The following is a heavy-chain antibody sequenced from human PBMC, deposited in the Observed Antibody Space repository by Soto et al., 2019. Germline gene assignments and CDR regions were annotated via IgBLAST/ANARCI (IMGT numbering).Heavy chain of an antibody. CDR1: GDSVSSNSAA. Sequence: PSQTLSLTCAISGDSVSSNSAAWSWIRQSPSRGLEWLGRTYYRSKWYNDYAVSVKSRITINPDTSKNQFSLQLTSVAPEDTAVYYCARYRSSSRVCDYWGQGTLVTVSS. D-gene: IGHD6-6*01. CDR3: ARYRSSSRVCDY. J-gene: IGHJ4*02. V-gene: IGHV6-1*01. CDR2: TYYRSKWYN.